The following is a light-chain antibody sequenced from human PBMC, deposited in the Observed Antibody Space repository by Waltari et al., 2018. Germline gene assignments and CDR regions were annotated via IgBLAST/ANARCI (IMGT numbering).Light chain of an antibody. Sequence: SCRASQSVGRALAWYHQKPCQAPRLLIYDASIRATGVPDRFSGSGSGTDFSLTISRLEPEDVAVYNCQHYVRLPVTFGQGTKVE. CDR1: QSVGRA. V-gene: IGKV3-20*01. CDR2: DAS. J-gene: IGKJ1*01. CDR3: QHYVRLPVT.